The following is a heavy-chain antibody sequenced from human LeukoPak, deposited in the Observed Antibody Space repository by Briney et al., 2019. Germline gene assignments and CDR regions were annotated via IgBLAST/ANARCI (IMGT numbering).Heavy chain of an antibody. D-gene: IGHD6-13*01. CDR3: ARDGKKYGSTWDFDY. V-gene: IGHV3-23*01. J-gene: IGHJ4*02. CDR1: GFTVSSNY. CDR2: ISASGGST. Sequence: PGGSLRLSCAASGFTVSSNYMSWVRQAPGKGLEWVSHISASGGSTYYVDSVKGRFTISRVNSKNTLYLQMNSLRAEDTAVYFCARDGKKYGSTWDFDYWGQGTLVTVSS.